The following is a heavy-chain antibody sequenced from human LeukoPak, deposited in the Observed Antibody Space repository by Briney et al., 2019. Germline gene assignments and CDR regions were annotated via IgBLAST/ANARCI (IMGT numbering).Heavy chain of an antibody. CDR1: GFTFSSYA. CDR2: ISYDGSNK. J-gene: IGHJ4*02. D-gene: IGHD5-24*01. V-gene: IGHV3-30-3*01. CDR3: ARDHWGRRLQSIDY. Sequence: GRSLRLSCAASGFTFSSYAMHWVRQAPGKGLEWLAVISYDGSNKYYADSVKGRFTISRDNSKNTLYLQMNSLRAEDTAVYYCARDHWGRRLQSIDYWGQGTLVTVSS.